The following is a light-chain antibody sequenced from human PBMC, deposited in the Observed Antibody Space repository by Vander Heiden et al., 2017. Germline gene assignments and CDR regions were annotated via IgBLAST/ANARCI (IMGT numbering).Light chain of an antibody. CDR1: QSISSW. V-gene: IGKV1-5*03. Sequence: DIQMTQSPSTLSASAGDRVTITCRASQSISSWLAWYQQKPGKAPKLLIYTASSLESGVPSRFSGSGSGTEFTLTISSLQPDDFATYYCQQYNSYSCTFGQGTKLEIK. CDR3: QQYNSYSCT. CDR2: TAS. J-gene: IGKJ2*02.